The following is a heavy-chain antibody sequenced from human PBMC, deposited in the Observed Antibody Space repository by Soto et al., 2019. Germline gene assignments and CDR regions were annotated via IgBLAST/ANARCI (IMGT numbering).Heavy chain of an antibody. CDR3: ARDFYDYGDYDRPRVAFDI. Sequence: ASETLSLTCTVSGGSISSGDYYWSWIRQPPGKGLEWIGYIYYSGSTYYNPSLKSRVTISVDTSKNQFSLKLSSVTAADTAVYYCARDFYDYGDYDRPRVAFDIWGQGTMVTVSS. J-gene: IGHJ3*02. D-gene: IGHD4-17*01. CDR2: IYYSGST. V-gene: IGHV4-30-4*01. CDR1: GGSISSGDYY.